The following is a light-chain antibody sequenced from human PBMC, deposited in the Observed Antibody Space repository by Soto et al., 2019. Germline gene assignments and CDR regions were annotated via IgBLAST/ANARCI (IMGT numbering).Light chain of an antibody. J-gene: IGKJ1*01. CDR3: QQYGSSPLT. CDR1: QSVRSNY. V-gene: IGKV3-20*01. Sequence: EIVLTQSPGTLSLSPGERATLFCRASQSVRSNYLAWYQQKPGQAPRLLIYDASSRATGIPDRFGGTGSGTDFTLTNSRVEPEDFAVFYCQQYGSSPLTFGQGTQVEIK. CDR2: DAS.